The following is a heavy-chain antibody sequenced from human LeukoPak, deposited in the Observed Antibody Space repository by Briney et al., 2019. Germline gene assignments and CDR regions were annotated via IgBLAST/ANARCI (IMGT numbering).Heavy chain of an antibody. Sequence: SETLSLTCAVYGVSLTGYYWSWIRQPPGKGLEWIGEINHSGSTNYNPSLKSRVTISVDTSKNQLFLRLSSVTAADTAVYYCARDTVWFGELGSRFDPWGQGTLVTVSS. J-gene: IGHJ5*02. D-gene: IGHD3-10*01. CDR3: ARDTVWFGELGSRFDP. V-gene: IGHV4-34*01. CDR2: INHSGST. CDR1: GVSLTGYY.